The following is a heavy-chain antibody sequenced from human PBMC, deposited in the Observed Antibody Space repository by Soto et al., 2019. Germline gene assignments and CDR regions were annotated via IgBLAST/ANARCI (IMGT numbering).Heavy chain of an antibody. CDR3: TTDDPINRN. V-gene: IGHV3-15*01. CDR1: GFTFSNAW. J-gene: IGHJ4*02. Sequence: EVQLVESGGGLEKYGGSLRLSCAASGFTFSNAWMSWVRQAPGKGLEWVGRIKSKTDGGTTDYAAPVKGRFTISRDDSENNLFLQMSSLKTEDTAVYYCTTDDPINRNWGQGTLVTVSS. CDR2: IKSKTDGGTT.